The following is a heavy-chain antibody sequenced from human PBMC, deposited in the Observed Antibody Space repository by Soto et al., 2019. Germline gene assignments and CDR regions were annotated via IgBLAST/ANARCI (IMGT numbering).Heavy chain of an antibody. CDR1: GFTFSSYG. Sequence: QVQLVESGGGVVQPGRSLRLSCAASGFTFSSYGMHWVRQAPGKGLEWVAVISYDGSNKYYADSVKGRFTISRDNSKNTLYLQMNSLRAEDTAVYYCAKGATWTQLWFSDAFDIWGQGTMVTVSS. CDR2: ISYDGSNK. CDR3: AKGATWTQLWFSDAFDI. V-gene: IGHV3-30*18. J-gene: IGHJ3*02. D-gene: IGHD5-18*01.